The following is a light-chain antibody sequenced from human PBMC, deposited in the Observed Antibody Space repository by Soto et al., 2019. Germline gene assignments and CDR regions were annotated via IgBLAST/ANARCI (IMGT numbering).Light chain of an antibody. CDR1: QSVGSNY. Sequence: EIVLTQSPGTLSLSPGERATLSCRASQSVGSNYLAWYQQTPGQAPRLLIHGASTRATGIPDRFSGSGSGTDFTLTLSRLESEDSAVYYCHQYASSPITFGHGTRLEIK. J-gene: IGKJ5*01. CDR2: GAS. V-gene: IGKV3-20*01. CDR3: HQYASSPIT.